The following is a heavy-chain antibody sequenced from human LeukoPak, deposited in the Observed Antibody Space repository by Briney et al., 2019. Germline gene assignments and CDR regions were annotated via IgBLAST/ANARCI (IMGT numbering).Heavy chain of an antibody. CDR1: GFSLTTGGAR. J-gene: IGHJ3*02. D-gene: IGHD6-25*01. V-gene: IGHV2-70*04. CDR2: IDWDDDK. CDR3: ARISGPGAFDI. Sequence: SGPTLVNPTQTLTLTCTLSGFSLTTGGARVSWIRQPPEKALEFLARIDWDDDKFYCTSLKTRLTISKDTSKNQVVLTMTNMDPVDTATYYCARISGPGAFDIWGQGTMVTVSS.